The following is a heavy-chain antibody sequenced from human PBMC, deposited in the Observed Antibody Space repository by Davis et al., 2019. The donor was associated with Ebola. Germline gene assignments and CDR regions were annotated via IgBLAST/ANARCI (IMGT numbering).Heavy chain of an antibody. J-gene: IGHJ6*03. CDR2: ISYDGSNK. Sequence: SLKISCAASGFTFSSYGMHWVRQATGKGLEWVAVISYDGSNKYYADSVKGRFTISRDNSKNTLYLQMNSLRAEDTAVYYCARDREYDFWSGYRYYYYYYMDVWGKGTPVTVSS. D-gene: IGHD3-3*01. CDR3: ARDREYDFWSGYRYYYYYYMDV. CDR1: GFTFSSYG. V-gene: IGHV3-30*19.